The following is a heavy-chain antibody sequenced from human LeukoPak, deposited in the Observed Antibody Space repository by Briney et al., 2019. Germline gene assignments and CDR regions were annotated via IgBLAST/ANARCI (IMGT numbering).Heavy chain of an antibody. D-gene: IGHD1-26*01. CDR3: ARRPYGTPKERAYYFDY. V-gene: IGHV4-4*02. J-gene: IGHJ4*02. Sequence: SETLSLTCAVSGGSISSSNWWSWVRQPPGKGLEWIGEIYHSGSTNYNPSLKSRVTISVDKSKNQFSLKLSSVTAADTAVYYYARRPYGTPKERAYYFDYWGQGTLVTVSS. CDR2: IYHSGST. CDR1: GGSISSSNW.